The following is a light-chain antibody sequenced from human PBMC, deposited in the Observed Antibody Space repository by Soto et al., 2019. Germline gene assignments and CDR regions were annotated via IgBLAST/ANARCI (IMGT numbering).Light chain of an antibody. J-gene: IGLJ1*01. V-gene: IGLV2-14*01. CDR1: SSDVGIYNY. CDR3: SSYTTSSTRV. CDR2: EVT. Sequence: QSALTQPASVSGSPGQSIAISCTGSSSDVGIYNYVSWYQQHPGKVPKLIIYEVTNRPSGVSNRFSGSNSGNTASLTISGLQAEDEADYYCSSYTTSSTRVFGTGTKLTVL.